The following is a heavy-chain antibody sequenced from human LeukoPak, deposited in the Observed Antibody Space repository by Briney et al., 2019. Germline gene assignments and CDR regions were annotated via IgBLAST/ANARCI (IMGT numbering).Heavy chain of an antibody. CDR3: ARDIEAPGIPFDI. J-gene: IGHJ3*02. V-gene: IGHV3-7*04. Sequence: GGSLRLSCTASGFTFSSYWMNWVRQAPGKGLEWVANIKQDGSEKYYVDSVKGRFTISRDNAKNSLYLQMNSLRAEDTAVYYCARDIEAPGIPFDIWGRGTMVTVSS. CDR2: IKQDGSEK. D-gene: IGHD6-13*01. CDR1: GFTFSSYW.